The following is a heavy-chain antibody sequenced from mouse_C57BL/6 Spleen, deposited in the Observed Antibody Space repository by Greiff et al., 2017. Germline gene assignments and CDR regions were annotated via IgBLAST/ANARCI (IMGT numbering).Heavy chain of an antibody. Sequence: VQLQQSGAELVKPGASVKMSCKASGYTFTSYWITWVKQRPGQGLEWIGDIYPGSGSTNYNEKFKSKATLTVDTSSSTAYMQLSSLTSEDSAVYYCARPFTADYYAMDYWGQGTSVTVSS. CDR1: GYTFTSYW. CDR3: ARPFTADYYAMDY. V-gene: IGHV1-55*01. CDR2: IYPGSGST. J-gene: IGHJ4*01.